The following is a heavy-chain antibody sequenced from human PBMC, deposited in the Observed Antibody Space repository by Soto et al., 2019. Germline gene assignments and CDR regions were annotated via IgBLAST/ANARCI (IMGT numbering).Heavy chain of an antibody. CDR3: ARAPNYYDSSGYGGKAFDI. D-gene: IGHD3-22*01. V-gene: IGHV4-59*01. CDR1: GGSISSYY. J-gene: IGHJ3*02. Sequence: AETLSLTCTVSGGSISSYYWIWIRQPPGKGLEWIVYIYYSGSTNYNPSLKSRVTISVDTSKNQFSLKLSSVTAADTAVYYCARAPNYYDSSGYGGKAFDIWGQGTMVTVSS. CDR2: IYYSGST.